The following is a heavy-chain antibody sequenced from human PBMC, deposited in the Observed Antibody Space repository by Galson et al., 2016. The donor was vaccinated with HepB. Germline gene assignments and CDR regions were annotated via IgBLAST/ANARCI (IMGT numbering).Heavy chain of an antibody. J-gene: IGHJ4*02. D-gene: IGHD3-9*01. CDR2: INPSGVDT. V-gene: IGHV1-46*02. CDR3: ARGPQQRFFDWQRGYFDS. Sequence: SVKVSCKASGYTFNAYYLHWVRQAPGQGLEWMGIINPSGVDTTSAVKFQGRVTMAMDASTNTVYMELSSLRSDDTAVYYCARGPQQRFFDWQRGYFDSWGQGTLVTVSS. CDR1: GYTFNAYY.